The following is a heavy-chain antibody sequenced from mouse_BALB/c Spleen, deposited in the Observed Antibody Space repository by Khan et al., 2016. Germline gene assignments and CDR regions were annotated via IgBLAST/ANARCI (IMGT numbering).Heavy chain of an antibody. Sequence: QVQLKQSGPELKKPGKTVKISCKASGYTFTNYGMNWVKQAPGKGLKWMGWINTYSGESTHADDFKGRFAFSLETSANTAYLQINNLKNEDTATYFCARYRYYYGSSRYFDVWGAGTTVTVSS. CDR3: ARYRYYYGSSRYFDV. V-gene: IGHV9-3-1*01. J-gene: IGHJ1*01. CDR1: GYTFTNYG. D-gene: IGHD1-1*01. CDR2: INTYSGES.